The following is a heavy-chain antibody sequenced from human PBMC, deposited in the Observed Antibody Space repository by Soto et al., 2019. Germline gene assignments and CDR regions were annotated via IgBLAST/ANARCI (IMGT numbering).Heavy chain of an antibody. J-gene: IGHJ3*02. D-gene: IGHD6-19*01. CDR2: INHSGST. CDR3: ARPTNSSGWYVDAFDI. Sequence: SETLSLTCAVYGGSFSGYYWSWIRQPPGKGLEWIGEINHSGSTNYNPSLKSRVTISVDTSKNQFSLKLSSVTAADTAVYYCARPTNSSGWYVDAFDIWGQGTMVTVSS. V-gene: IGHV4-34*01. CDR1: GGSFSGYY.